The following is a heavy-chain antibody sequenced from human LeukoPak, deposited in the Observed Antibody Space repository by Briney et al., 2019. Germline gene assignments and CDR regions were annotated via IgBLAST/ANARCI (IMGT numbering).Heavy chain of an antibody. CDR2: IHYSGST. CDR3: AGVLAAGGIRVIDF. J-gene: IGHJ4*02. D-gene: IGHD6-13*01. Sequence: SETLSLTCTVSGGSISSGDYYWGWIRQPPGKGLEWIGHIHYSGSTYHDPSLKSRGLISVDTSKNQFSLILSSVTAADTAVYYCAGVLAAGGIRVIDFWGQGTLVTVSS. CDR1: GGSISSGDYY. V-gene: IGHV4-30-4*08.